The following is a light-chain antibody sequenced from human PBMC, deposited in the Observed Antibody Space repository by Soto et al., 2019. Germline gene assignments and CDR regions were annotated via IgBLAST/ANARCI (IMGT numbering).Light chain of an antibody. J-gene: IGKJ2*01. CDR2: GAS. CDR3: QQYGRTSLKFT. CDR1: QSVTSDF. Sequence: EIVLTQSPGTLSLSPGERATLSCRASQSVTSDFLAWYQQKPGQAPRLLIYGASTRAAGVPDRFSSSGSGTDFTISITRLELEDFGVYECQQYGRTSLKFTFGQGDKL. V-gene: IGKV3-20*01.